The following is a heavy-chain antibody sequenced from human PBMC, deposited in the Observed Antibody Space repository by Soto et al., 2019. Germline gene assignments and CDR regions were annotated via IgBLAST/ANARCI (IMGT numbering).Heavy chain of an antibody. Sequence: GGSRRLSCAASGFTFSSDAMSWVRQAPGKGLEWVSAVRGSGGSTYYADSVKGLFTISRDNSKNTLYLQMNSLRAEDTAVYYCAKYYYGSASRFIPQYYMDVWGKGTTVTVSS. CDR2: VRGSGGST. CDR1: GFTFSSDA. V-gene: IGHV3-23*01. CDR3: AKYYYGSASRFIPQYYMDV. J-gene: IGHJ6*03. D-gene: IGHD3-10*01.